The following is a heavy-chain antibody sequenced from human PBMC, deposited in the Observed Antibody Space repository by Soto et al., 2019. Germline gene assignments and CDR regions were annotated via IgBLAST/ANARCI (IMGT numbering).Heavy chain of an antibody. CDR1: GFIFDDYA. D-gene: IGHD3-3*01. V-gene: IGHV3-9*01. CDR3: AKDISYDFWSGYRYFDH. Sequence: EVQLAESGGALVQPGRSLRLSCASSGFIFDDYAMHWVRQAPGKGLEWVSGISWNSKNIAYVDSVKGRFTISRDNAKKSLYLQLDSLRPEDTAFYYCAKDISYDFWSGYRYFDHWGQGTLVTVSS. J-gene: IGHJ4*02. CDR2: ISWNSKNI.